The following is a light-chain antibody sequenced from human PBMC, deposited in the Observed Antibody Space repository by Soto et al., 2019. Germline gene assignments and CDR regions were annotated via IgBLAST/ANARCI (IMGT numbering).Light chain of an antibody. V-gene: IGLV1-51*02. CDR2: ENN. Sequence: QSVLTQPPSVSAAPGQKVTISCSGSSSNIGNNYVSWYQQLPGTAPKLLIYENNKRPSGIPDRFSGSKSGTSATLGITGPQTGDEADYYCGTWDSSLRGVFGTGTKLTVL. CDR1: SSNIGNNY. J-gene: IGLJ1*01. CDR3: GTWDSSLRGV.